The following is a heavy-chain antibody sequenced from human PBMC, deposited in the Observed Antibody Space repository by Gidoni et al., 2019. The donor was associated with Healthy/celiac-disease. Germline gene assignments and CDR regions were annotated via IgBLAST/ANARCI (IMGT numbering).Heavy chain of an antibody. D-gene: IGHD5-12*01. Sequence: QVQLVESGGGVVQPGRSLRLSCAASGFTFSSYAMHWVRQAPGKGLEWVAVISYDGSNKYYADSVKGRFTISRDNSKNTLYLQMNSLRAEDTAVYYCAREGRDGYNSPYFDYWGQGTLVTVSS. J-gene: IGHJ4*02. CDR1: GFTFSSYA. V-gene: IGHV3-30-3*01. CDR3: AREGRDGYNSPYFDY. CDR2: ISYDGSNK.